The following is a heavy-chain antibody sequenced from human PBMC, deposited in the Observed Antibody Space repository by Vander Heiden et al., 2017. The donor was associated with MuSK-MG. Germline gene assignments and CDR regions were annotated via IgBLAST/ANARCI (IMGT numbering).Heavy chain of an antibody. CDR1: GFTFSSYS. CDR3: ASSGYYSPFDY. V-gene: IGHV3-21*01. CDR2: ISSSSSYI. J-gene: IGHJ4*02. D-gene: IGHD3-22*01. Sequence: EVQLVESGGGLVKPGGSLRLSCAASGFTFSSYSMNWVRQSQGKGLEWVSSISSSSSYIYYADSVKGRFTISRDNAKNSLYLQMNSLRAEDTAVYYCASSGYYSPFDYWGQGTLVTVSS.